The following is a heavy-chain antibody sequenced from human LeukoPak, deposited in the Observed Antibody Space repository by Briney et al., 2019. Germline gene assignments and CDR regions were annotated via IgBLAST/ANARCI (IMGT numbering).Heavy chain of an antibody. Sequence: SETLSLTCTVSGGSISSGGYYWSWIRQHPGKGPEWIGYIYYSGSTYYNPSLKSRVTISVDTSKNQFSLKLSSVTAADTAVYYCARVNNWNFYFGYWGQGTLVTVSS. V-gene: IGHV4-31*03. CDR3: ARVNNWNFYFGY. CDR1: GGSISSGGYY. J-gene: IGHJ4*02. D-gene: IGHD1-7*01. CDR2: IYYSGST.